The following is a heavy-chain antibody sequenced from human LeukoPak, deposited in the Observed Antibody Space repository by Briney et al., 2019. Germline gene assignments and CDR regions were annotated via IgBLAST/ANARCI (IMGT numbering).Heavy chain of an antibody. D-gene: IGHD2-15*01. CDR3: AKGISSQKIDWFDP. J-gene: IGHJ5*02. CDR1: GFTFSSYA. V-gene: IGHV3-23*01. Sequence: GGSLRLSCAASGFTFSSYAMSWVRQAPGKGLEWISSITGSGANTFYADSVKGRVTISGDNSENMLHLQVNSLRAEDTAIYYCAKGISSQKIDWFDPWGQGTLVTVSS. CDR2: ITGSGANT.